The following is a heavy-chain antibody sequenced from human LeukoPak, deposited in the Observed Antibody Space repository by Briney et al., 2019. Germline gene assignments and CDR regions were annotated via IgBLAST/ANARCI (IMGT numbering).Heavy chain of an antibody. Sequence: GGSLRLSCAASGFTFSSYGMHWVRQAPGKGLEWVAVISYDGSNKYYADSVKGRFTISRDNSKNTLYLQMNSLRAEDTAVYYCARSLTLLGNAFDIWGQGTMVTVSS. CDR1: GFTFSSYG. J-gene: IGHJ3*02. D-gene: IGHD1-26*01. V-gene: IGHV3-30*19. CDR2: ISYDGSNK. CDR3: ARSLTLLGNAFDI.